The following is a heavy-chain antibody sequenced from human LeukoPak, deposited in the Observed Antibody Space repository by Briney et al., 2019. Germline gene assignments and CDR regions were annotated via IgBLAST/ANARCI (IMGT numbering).Heavy chain of an antibody. CDR1: GGSFSGYY. CDR3: ARGPYYYDSSGYSSLDY. CDR2: IYHSGST. V-gene: IGHV4-34*01. J-gene: IGHJ4*02. Sequence: SETLSLTCAVYGGSFSGYYWSWIRQPPGKGLEWIGYIYHSGSTYYNPSLKSRVTISVDRSKNQFSLKLSSVTAADTAVYYCARGPYYYDSSGYSSLDYWGQGTLVTVSS. D-gene: IGHD3-22*01.